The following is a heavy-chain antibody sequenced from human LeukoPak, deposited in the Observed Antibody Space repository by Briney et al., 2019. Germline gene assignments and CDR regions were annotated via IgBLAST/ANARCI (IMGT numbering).Heavy chain of an antibody. CDR3: ARESSSADAYDF. D-gene: IGHD6-6*01. CDR1: GYTFTGYY. Sequence: ASVKVSCKASGYTFTGYYIHWVQQAPGQGLEWMGRINPNSGATNYAPKFQGRVTMTRGTSINTAYMELSRLRSDDTAFYYCARESSSADAYDFWGHGTMVTVSS. CDR2: INPNSGAT. V-gene: IGHV1-2*06. J-gene: IGHJ3*01.